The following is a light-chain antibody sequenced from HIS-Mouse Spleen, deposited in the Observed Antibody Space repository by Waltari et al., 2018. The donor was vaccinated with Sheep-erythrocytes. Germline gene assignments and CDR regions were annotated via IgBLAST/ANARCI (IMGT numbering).Light chain of an antibody. CDR2: DVS. Sequence: QSALTQPASVSGSPGQSITISCTGTSSDVGGYNYVSWYQQHPGKAPKLMIYDVSNRHSGVSNVCSGSKSGNTASLTISGLQAEDEADYYCSSYTSSSTLVFGGGTKLTVL. V-gene: IGLV2-14*03. J-gene: IGLJ2*01. CDR3: SSYTSSSTLV. CDR1: SSDVGGYNY.